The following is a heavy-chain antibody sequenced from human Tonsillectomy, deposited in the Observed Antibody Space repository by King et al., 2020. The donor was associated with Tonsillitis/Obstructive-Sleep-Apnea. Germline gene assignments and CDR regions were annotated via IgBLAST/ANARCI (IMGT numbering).Heavy chain of an antibody. Sequence: QLQESGPGLVKPSETLSLTCTVSGGSISSYYWNWIRQPPGKGLEWIGSIYYSGSTNYNPSLKSRVTISVDTSKNQFSLKLSSVTAADTAVFYCARSPAAHGMDVWGQGTTVTVSS. CDR1: GGSISSYY. J-gene: IGHJ6*02. CDR2: IYYSGST. D-gene: IGHD2-2*01. V-gene: IGHV4-59*08. CDR3: ARSPAAHGMDV.